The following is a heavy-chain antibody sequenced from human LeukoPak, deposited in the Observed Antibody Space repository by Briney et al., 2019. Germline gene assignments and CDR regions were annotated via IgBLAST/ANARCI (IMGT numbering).Heavy chain of an antibody. V-gene: IGHV1-46*01. Sequence: ASVNVSCKASGYTFTSYYMHWVRQAPAQGLEGMGIINPSGCSTSYAQKFQGRVTMTRDKCTSTVYMELSSLRSEDTAVYYCARDSEIFGCDYWGEGSLVAVSS. D-gene: IGHD3-3*01. J-gene: IGHJ4*02. CDR1: GYTFTSYY. CDR2: INPSGCST. CDR3: ARDSEIFGCDY.